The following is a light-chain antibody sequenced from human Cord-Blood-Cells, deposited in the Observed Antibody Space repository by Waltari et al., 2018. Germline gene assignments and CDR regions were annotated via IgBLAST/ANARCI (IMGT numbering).Light chain of an antibody. CDR3: SSYTSSSTRKV. V-gene: IGLV2-14*01. J-gene: IGLJ1*01. CDR2: DVS. CDR1: SSDVGGHNY. Sequence: QSALTQPASVSGSPGQSITISCTGTSSDVGGHNYVSWYQKHPVKAPKLMSYDVSNRPSGVSNRFSCSKSGNTASLTISGLQAEDEADYYCSSYTSSSTRKVFGTGTKVTVL.